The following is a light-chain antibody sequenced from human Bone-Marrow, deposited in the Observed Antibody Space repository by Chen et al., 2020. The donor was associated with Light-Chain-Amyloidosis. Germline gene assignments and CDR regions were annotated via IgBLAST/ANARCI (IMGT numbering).Light chain of an antibody. CDR3: GTWDSSLSAAV. J-gene: IGLJ2*01. CDR2: DNN. CDR1: TSNIGNNY. V-gene: IGLV1-51*01. Sequence: QAVLTQPPSVSAAPGQNVTISRSGSTSNIGNNYVSWFHHLPGTAPKLLIYDNNERPSGISDRFSGSKSATSAALGISGLRTGDEADYYCGTWDSSLSAAVFGGGTKVTVL.